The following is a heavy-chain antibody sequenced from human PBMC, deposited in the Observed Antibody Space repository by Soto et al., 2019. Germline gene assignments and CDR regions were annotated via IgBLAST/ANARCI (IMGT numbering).Heavy chain of an antibody. CDR3: ARVPSLFDFYYATEV. J-gene: IGHJ6*02. CDR2: IFSSATT. Sequence: VAGGSSVGRGECWSRKRQAPGKGLEWIGYIFSSATTYYNPSLKSRLTMSLDTSQNQFSLKLNSVTAADTAVYFCARVPSLFDFYYATEVWRQGTT. D-gene: IGHD2-21*01. V-gene: IGHV4-30-4*02. CDR1: GGSSVGRGEC.